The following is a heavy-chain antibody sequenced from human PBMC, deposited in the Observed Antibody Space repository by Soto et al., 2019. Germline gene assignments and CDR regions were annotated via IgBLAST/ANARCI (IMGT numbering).Heavy chain of an antibody. CDR1: GFTFSSYA. CDR3: AKIFVGFDWSLDGYGY. V-gene: IGHV3-23*01. J-gene: IGHJ4*02. Sequence: VGSLRLSCAASGFTFSSYAMSWVRQAPGKGLEWVSAISGSGGSTYYADSVKGRFTISRDNSKNTLYLQMNSLRAEDTAVYYCAKIFVGFDWSLDGYGYWGQGTLVTSPQ. D-gene: IGHD3-9*01. CDR2: ISGSGGST.